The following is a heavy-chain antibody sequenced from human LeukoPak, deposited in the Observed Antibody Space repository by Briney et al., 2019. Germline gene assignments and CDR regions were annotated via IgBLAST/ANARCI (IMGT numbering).Heavy chain of an antibody. Sequence: SVKVSCKASGGTFSSYAISWVRQAPGQGLEWMGGIIPIFGTANYAQKFQGRVTITTDESASTAYMELSSLRSEDTAVYYCARVIAAAAYYFDYWGQGTLVTVSS. CDR2: IIPIFGTA. CDR3: ARVIAAAAYYFDY. CDR1: GGTFSSYA. V-gene: IGHV1-69*05. J-gene: IGHJ4*02. D-gene: IGHD6-13*01.